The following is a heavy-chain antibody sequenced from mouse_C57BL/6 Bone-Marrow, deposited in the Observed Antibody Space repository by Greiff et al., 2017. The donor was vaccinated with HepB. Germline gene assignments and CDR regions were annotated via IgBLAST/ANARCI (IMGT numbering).Heavy chain of an antibody. CDR2: ISSGSSTI. CDR3: ARKDYGSSYYAMDY. J-gene: IGHJ4*01. V-gene: IGHV5-17*01. CDR1: GFTFSDYG. D-gene: IGHD1-1*01. Sequence: VQLKESGGGLVKPGGSLKLSCAASGFTFSDYGMHWVRQAPEKGLEWVAYISSGSSTIYYADTVKGRFTISRDTAKNTLFLQMTSLRSEDTAMYYCARKDYGSSYYAMDYWGQGTSVTVSS.